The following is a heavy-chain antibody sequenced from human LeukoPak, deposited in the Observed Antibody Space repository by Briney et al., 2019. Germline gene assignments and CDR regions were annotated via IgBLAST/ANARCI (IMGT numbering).Heavy chain of an antibody. V-gene: IGHV4-34*01. J-gene: IGHJ3*02. CDR1: GGSFSDYS. CDR3: ARSSYYFGADAFDI. Sequence: SETLSLTCAVYGGSFSDYSWSWIRQPPGKGLEWIGEINHSGSTNYNPSLKSRVTILVDTSKNQFSPKLSSVTAADTAVYYCARSSYYFGADAFDIWGQGTMVTVSS. CDR2: INHSGST. D-gene: IGHD3-10*01.